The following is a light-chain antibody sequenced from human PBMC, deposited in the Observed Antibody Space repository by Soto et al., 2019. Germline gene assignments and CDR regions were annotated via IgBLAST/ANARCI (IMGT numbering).Light chain of an antibody. Sequence: QSVLTQPPSASETPGQRVTISCSGSSSNIESKSVNWYQQLPGTAPKLLIYSNNKRPSGVPERFSGSKSGTSASLAISGLQSEDEADYYCAAWDDSLNAVVFGGGTQLTVL. CDR2: SNN. CDR1: SSNIESKS. J-gene: IGLJ2*01. CDR3: AAWDDSLNAVV. V-gene: IGLV1-44*01.